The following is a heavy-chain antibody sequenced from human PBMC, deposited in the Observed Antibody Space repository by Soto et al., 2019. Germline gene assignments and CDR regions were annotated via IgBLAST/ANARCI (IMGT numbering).Heavy chain of an antibody. J-gene: IGHJ4*02. Sequence: QITLKESGPTLVKPTQTLTLTCTFSGFSLSTSGVGVGWIRQPPGKALEWLALIYWDDDKRYSPSLKSRLTTTKDPSKNRVVLKMTNMDPVDTPTYYCVHKGGGDRILDYWGQGTLVTVSS. CDR3: VHKGGGDRILDY. D-gene: IGHD3-16*01. CDR2: IYWDDDK. CDR1: GFSLSTSGVG. V-gene: IGHV2-5*02.